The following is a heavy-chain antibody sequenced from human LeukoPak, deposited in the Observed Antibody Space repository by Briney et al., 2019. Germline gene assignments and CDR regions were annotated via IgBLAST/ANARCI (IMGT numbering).Heavy chain of an antibody. J-gene: IGHJ4*02. CDR2: INPSGGST. V-gene: IGHV1-46*01. CDR1: GYTFTSYY. D-gene: IGHD6-19*01. Sequence: ASVKVSCKASGYTFTSYYMHLVRQAPGQGLEWMGIINPSGGSTSYAQKFQGRVTMTRDTSTSTVYMELSSLRSEDTAVYYCASSARGSSGWYDGDYWGQGTLVTVSS. CDR3: ASSARGSSGWYDGDY.